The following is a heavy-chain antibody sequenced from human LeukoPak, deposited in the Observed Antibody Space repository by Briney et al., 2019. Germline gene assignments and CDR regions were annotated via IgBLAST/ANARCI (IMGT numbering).Heavy chain of an antibody. J-gene: IGHJ5*02. D-gene: IGHD2-2*01. Sequence: PSETLSLTCAVYGGSFSGYYWSWIRQPPGKGLEWIGEINHSGSTNYNPSLKSRVTISVDTSKNQFSLKLSSVTAADTAVYYCARHVRGYCSSTSCYGDNWFDPWGQGTLVTVSS. V-gene: IGHV4-34*01. CDR2: INHSGST. CDR1: GGSFSGYY. CDR3: ARHVRGYCSSTSCYGDNWFDP.